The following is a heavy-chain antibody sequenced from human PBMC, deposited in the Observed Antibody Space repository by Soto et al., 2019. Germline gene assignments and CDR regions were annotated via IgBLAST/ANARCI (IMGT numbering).Heavy chain of an antibody. D-gene: IGHD6-19*01. CDR2: ISGYNGNT. CDR3: AREGIGVYYYEGMDV. Sequence: QVQLEQSGAEVKKPGASVKVSCKASGYTFSSYGISWVRQAPGQGLEWMGWISGYNGNTNYELKFQDRDTMTTDTSTNTAYMELRSLRSDDTAVYYCAREGIGVYYYEGMDVWGQGTTVTVSS. V-gene: IGHV1-18*01. J-gene: IGHJ6*02. CDR1: GYTFSSYG.